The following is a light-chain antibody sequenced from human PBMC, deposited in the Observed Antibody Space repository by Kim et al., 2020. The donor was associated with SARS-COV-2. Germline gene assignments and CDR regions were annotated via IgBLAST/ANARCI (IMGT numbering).Light chain of an antibody. J-gene: IGKJ1*01. V-gene: IGKV1-9*01. CDR3: QHLNSFPWI. CDR1: QGIGSS. Sequence: DIQLTQSPSFLSASVGDRVTLTCRASQGIGSSLAWYQQKPGQAPKLLIYDASLLHSGVPSRFSGSRSGTEFTLTISSLQPEDFATYICQHLNSFPWIFGQGTKVDIK. CDR2: DAS.